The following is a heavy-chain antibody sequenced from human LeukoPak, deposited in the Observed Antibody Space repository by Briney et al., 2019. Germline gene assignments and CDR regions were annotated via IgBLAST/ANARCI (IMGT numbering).Heavy chain of an antibody. CDR3: AKASAMIVVVSKHFDY. D-gene: IGHD3-22*01. Sequence: GGSLRLSCAASGFTFDDYAMHWVRQAPGKGLEWVSGVSWNSGSIGYADSVKGRFTISRDNAKNSLYLQMNSLRAEDTAVYYCAKASAMIVVVSKHFDYWGQGTLVTVSS. J-gene: IGHJ4*02. CDR2: VSWNSGSI. V-gene: IGHV3-9*01. CDR1: GFTFDDYA.